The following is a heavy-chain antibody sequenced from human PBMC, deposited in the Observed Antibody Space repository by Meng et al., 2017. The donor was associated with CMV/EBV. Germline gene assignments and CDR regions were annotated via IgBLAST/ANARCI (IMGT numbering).Heavy chain of an antibody. Sequence: GESLKISCAASGFTFSSYEMNWVRQAPGKGLEWVSYISSSGSTIYYADSVKGRFTISRDNAKNSLYLQMNSLRAEDTAVYYGARGVVITIFGPTYNWFDLWGQGTLVTVSS. CDR1: GFTFSSYE. CDR2: ISSSGSTI. V-gene: IGHV3-48*03. CDR3: ARGVVITIFGPTYNWFDL. J-gene: IGHJ5*02. D-gene: IGHD3-3*01.